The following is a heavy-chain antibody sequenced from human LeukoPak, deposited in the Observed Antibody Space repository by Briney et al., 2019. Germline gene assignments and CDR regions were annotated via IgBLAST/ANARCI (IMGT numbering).Heavy chain of an antibody. V-gene: IGHV4-59*01. Sequence: PWETLSLTCTVSGVSISSYYLSWIRQPPGKGLEWIWYIYYSGDTKYNPSPKSRVTISVDASKNQISLKLNSVTAADTAVYYCARAFSGSGSYYSEMLYYYYYMDVWGKGTTVTISS. J-gene: IGHJ6*03. D-gene: IGHD3-10*01. CDR3: ARAFSGSGSYYSEMLYYYYYMDV. CDR1: GVSISSYY. CDR2: IYYSGDT.